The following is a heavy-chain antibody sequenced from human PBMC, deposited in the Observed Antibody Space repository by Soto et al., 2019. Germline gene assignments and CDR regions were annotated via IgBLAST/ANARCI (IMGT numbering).Heavy chain of an antibody. CDR3: ARARSVGVVIYYYYAMDV. CDR2: ISSSGSTI. Sequence: EVQLVESGGGLVQPGGSLRLSCAASGFTFSSYEMNWVRQAPGKGLEWVSYISSSGSTIYYADSVKGRFTISRDNAKNSLYLQMNSLRAEDTAVYYCARARSVGVVIYYYYAMDVWGQGTTVTVSS. V-gene: IGHV3-48*03. J-gene: IGHJ6*02. D-gene: IGHD3-3*01. CDR1: GFTFSSYE.